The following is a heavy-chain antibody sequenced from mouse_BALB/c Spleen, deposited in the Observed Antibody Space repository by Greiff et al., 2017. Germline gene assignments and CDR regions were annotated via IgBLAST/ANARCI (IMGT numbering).Heavy chain of an antibody. V-gene: IGHV1-14*01. D-gene: IGHD1-1*02. CDR1: GYTFTSYV. J-gene: IGHJ4*01. Sequence: VHVKQSGPELVKPGASVKMSCKASGYTFTSYVMHWVKQKPGQGLEWIGYINPYNDGTKYNEKFKGKATLTSDKSSSTAYMELSSLTSEDSAVYYCARLRWFYAMDYWGQGTSVTVSS. CDR2: INPYNDGT. CDR3: ARLRWFYAMDY.